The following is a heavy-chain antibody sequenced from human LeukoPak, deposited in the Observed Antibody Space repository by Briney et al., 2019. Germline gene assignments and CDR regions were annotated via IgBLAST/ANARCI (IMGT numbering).Heavy chain of an antibody. D-gene: IGHD1-26*01. J-gene: IGHJ6*03. CDR3: ARHTGSPRDYYMDV. Sequence: PSQTLSLTCAVSGGSISSGGYSWSWIRQPPGKGLEWIGYIYHSGSTYYNPSLKSRVTISVDRSKNQFSLKLSSVTAADTAVYYCARHTGSPRDYYMDVWGKGTTVTVSS. CDR1: GGSISSGGYS. CDR2: IYHSGST. V-gene: IGHV4-30-2*01.